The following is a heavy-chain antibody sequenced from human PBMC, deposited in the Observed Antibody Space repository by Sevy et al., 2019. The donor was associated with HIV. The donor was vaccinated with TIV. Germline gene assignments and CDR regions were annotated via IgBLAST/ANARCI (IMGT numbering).Heavy chain of an antibody. V-gene: IGHV3-23*01. D-gene: IGHD3-10*02. CDR1: GFTFSSYA. CDR2: LSFGCGKI. CDR3: AREGCSKPHDY. J-gene: IGHJ4*02. Sequence: GGSLRLSCAASGFTFSSYAMTWVRQAPGKGLEWVSTLSFGCGKINYADSVKGRFTISRDNSKNTLYLQMNSLRAEDTAVYHCAREGCSKPHDYWGQGTLVTVSS.